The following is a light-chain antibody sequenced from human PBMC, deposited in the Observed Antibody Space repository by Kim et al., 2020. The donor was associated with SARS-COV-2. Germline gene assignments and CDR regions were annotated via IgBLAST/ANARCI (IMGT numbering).Light chain of an antibody. CDR3: LQHNSYPLT. Sequence: ASVGDRVTITGQASQGIRNYVAWFQQKSGKVPKRLIYAASSLQSGVPSRFSGSGFGTEFTLTISSLQPEDFATYYCLQHNSYPLTFGGGTKVDIK. J-gene: IGKJ4*01. CDR2: AAS. V-gene: IGKV1-17*03. CDR1: QGIRNY.